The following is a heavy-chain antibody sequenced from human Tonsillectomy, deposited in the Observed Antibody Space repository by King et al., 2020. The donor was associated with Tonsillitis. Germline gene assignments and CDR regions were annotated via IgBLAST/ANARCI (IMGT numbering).Heavy chain of an antibody. D-gene: IGHD3-3*01. J-gene: IGHJ6*02. CDR2: IIPIFGTA. Sequence: QLVQSGAEVKKPGSSVKVSCKASGGTFSSYAISWVRQAPGQGLEWMGGIIPIFGTANYAQKFQGRVTITADESTSTAYMELSSLRSEDTAVYYCARAPPYYDFWSGYDIRYGGMDVWGHGTTVTVSS. V-gene: IGHV1-69*01. CDR1: GGTFSSYA. CDR3: ARAPPYYDFWSGYDIRYGGMDV.